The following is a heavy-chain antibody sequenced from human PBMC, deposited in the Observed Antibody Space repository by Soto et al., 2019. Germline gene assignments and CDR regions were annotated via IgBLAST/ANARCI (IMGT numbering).Heavy chain of an antibody. D-gene: IGHD1-7*01. CDR2: ISSNGGRT. CDR3: AKSSELPYEAYLQQ. Sequence: PGGSLRLSCAASGFTFSVYAMSWVRQAPGKGLEWVSAISSNGGRTFYADSLRGRFTISRDNSKSALYLQMNNLRAEDTAIYYCAKSSELPYEAYLQQWGQGTLVTVSS. J-gene: IGHJ1*01. V-gene: IGHV3-23*01. CDR1: GFTFSVYA.